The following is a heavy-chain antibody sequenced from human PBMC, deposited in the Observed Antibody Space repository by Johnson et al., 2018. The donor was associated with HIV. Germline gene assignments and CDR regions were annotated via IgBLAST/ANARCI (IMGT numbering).Heavy chain of an antibody. D-gene: IGHD5-18*01. CDR2: IYSGGST. CDR3: ARDTRGEAMAFDAFDI. CDR1: GFTVSSYY. J-gene: IGHJ3*02. Sequence: VQLVESGGGLVQPGGSLRLSCAASGFTVSSYYMNWVRQAPGKGLEWVSVIYSGGSTYYADSVKGRFTISRDNSKNTLYLQMNSLRAEDTAVYYCARDTRGEAMAFDAFDIWGQGTMVTVSS. V-gene: IGHV3-66*01.